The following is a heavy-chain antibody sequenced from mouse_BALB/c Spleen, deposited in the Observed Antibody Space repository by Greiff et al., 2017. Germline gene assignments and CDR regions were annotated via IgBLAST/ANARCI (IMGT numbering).Heavy chain of an antibody. CDR1: GFNIKDYY. CDR2: IDPENGDT. CDR3: NAEGSYGY. V-gene: IGHV14-4*02. Sequence: EVKVVESGAELVRSGASVKLSCTASGFNIKDYYMHWVKQRPEQGLEWIGWIDPENGDTEYAPKFQGKATMTADTSSNTAYLQLSSLTSEDTAVYYCNAEGSYGYWGQGTTLTVSS. D-gene: IGHD1-1*02. J-gene: IGHJ2*01.